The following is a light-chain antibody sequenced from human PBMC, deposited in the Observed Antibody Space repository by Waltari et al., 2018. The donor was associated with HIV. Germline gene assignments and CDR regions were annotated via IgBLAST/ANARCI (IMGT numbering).Light chain of an antibody. CDR3: IGWDSSLSEYL. CDR2: NNT. V-gene: IGLV1-47*02. J-gene: IGLJ1*01. Sequence: QSVLTQPPSASGTPGQRVTISCSGGYSNIGSANVYWYQHLPGTAPKPLIYNNTPRPSGVPDRFSGSKSGASAYLAISGLRSEDEADYYCIGWDSSLSEYLFGPGTRVTVL. CDR1: YSNIGSAN.